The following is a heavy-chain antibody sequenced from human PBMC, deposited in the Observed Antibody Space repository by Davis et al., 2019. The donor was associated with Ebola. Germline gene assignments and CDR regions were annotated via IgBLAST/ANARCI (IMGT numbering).Heavy chain of an antibody. CDR1: GFTFSNYW. CDR3: ATTQWLREFDN. CDR2: INTDGTTT. J-gene: IGHJ4*02. V-gene: IGHV3-74*01. D-gene: IGHD6-19*01. Sequence: HTGGSLRLSCAASGFTFSNYWIHWVRLAPGKGPVWVSRINTDGTTTTYADSVKGRFTISRDNAKNTLYLQMNSLRVDDTAVYYCATTQWLREFDNWGQGTLVTVSS.